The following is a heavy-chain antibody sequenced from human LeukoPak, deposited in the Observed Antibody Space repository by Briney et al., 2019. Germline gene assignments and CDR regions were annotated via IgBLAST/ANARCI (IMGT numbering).Heavy chain of an antibody. Sequence: SQTLSLTCTVSGGSFSSYYWSWIRQPPGKGLEWVGFTFYTGSTNYNPSLKSRVTMSVDTSKNQFSLKLSSVTAADTAVYYCARDRDNWNDADAFDIWGQGTMVTVSS. CDR2: TFYTGST. D-gene: IGHD1-1*01. J-gene: IGHJ3*02. CDR3: ARDRDNWNDADAFDI. V-gene: IGHV4-59*01. CDR1: GGSFSSYY.